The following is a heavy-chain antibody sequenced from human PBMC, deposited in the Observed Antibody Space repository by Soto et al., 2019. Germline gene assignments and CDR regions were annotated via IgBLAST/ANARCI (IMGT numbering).Heavy chain of an antibody. CDR1: GFTFSDYY. Sequence: PGGSLRLSCAVSGFTFSDYYMSWIRQAPGKGLEWVSYISPNGDTQFYGDSVRGRFTISRDNAKNSLYLQVNSLTGEDTAVYYCARHEIRHYGNIGFDPWGQG. V-gene: IGHV3-11*01. CDR2: ISPNGDTQ. J-gene: IGHJ5*02. D-gene: IGHD3-10*01. CDR3: ARHEIRHYGNIGFDP.